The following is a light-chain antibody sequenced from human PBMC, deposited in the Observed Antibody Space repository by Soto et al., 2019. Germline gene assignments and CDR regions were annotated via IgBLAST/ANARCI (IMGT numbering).Light chain of an antibody. CDR2: SND. V-gene: IGLV1-44*01. CDR1: SSNIGRSS. CDR3: SAWDDSLNGLYV. Sequence: QSVLTQAPSASGTPGQMVTISCSGSSSNIGRSSVNWYQHLPGTAPKLLIYSNDRRPSGVPERFSGSKSGTSASLAIGGLQSEDEADYYCSAWDDSLNGLYVFGTGTKVTVL. J-gene: IGLJ1*01.